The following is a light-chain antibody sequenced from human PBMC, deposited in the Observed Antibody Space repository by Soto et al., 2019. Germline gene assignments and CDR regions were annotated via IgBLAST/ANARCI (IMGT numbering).Light chain of an antibody. CDR2: DAS. CDR3: QQSYRVPVS. V-gene: IGKV1-39*01. Sequence: DIQLTQSPSSVSASVGDRVTITCRASQSTSTFLNWYQQRPGKAPKLLISDASRLQSGVPSRFSGSGSGTDFTLTISSLQPEDFATYYCQQSYRVPVSFGQGTRLEIK. CDR1: QSTSTF. J-gene: IGKJ5*01.